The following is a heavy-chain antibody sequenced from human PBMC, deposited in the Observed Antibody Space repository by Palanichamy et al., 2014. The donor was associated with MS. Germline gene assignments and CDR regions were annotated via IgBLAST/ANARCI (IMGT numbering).Heavy chain of an antibody. J-gene: IGHJ4*02. Sequence: EVQLVESGGVLVQPGGSLRLSCAASGFTFSSYWTHWVRQVPGKGLVWVSRINSDGSRTNYADSVKGRFTVSRDNAENTLYLQMNSLRAEDTAVYYCARIRYGEWGYAQDCWGQGTLVTVSS. CDR3: ARIRYGEWGYAQDC. CDR2: INSDGSRT. D-gene: IGHD1-26*01. CDR1: GFTFSSYW. V-gene: IGHV3-74*01.